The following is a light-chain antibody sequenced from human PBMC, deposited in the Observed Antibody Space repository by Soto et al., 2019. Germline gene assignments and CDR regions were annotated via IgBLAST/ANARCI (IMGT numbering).Light chain of an antibody. CDR3: HHYNSYSAPWT. V-gene: IGKV1-5*03. CDR2: KAS. J-gene: IGKJ1*01. CDR1: QTIRNY. Sequence: DIQMTQSPSTLSASVGDRVTITCRASQTIRNYLAWYQQKPGSAPKLLIYKASNLESGVPSRFSGSGSGTEFTLTISSLQPDDVATYYCHHYNSYSAPWTFGQGTKVEIK.